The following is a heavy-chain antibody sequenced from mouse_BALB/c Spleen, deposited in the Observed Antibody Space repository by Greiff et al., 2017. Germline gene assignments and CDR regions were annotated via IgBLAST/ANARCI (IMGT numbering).Heavy chain of an antibody. J-gene: IGHJ4*01. CDR3: ARYGNYEDYAMDY. CDR1: GYAFTSYN. D-gene: IGHD2-1*01. CDR2: IDPYNGGT. V-gene: IGHV1S135*01. Sequence: VQLKQSGPELVKPGASVKVSCKASGYAFTSYNMYWVKQSHGKSLEWIGYIDPYNGGTSYNQKFKGKATLTVDKSSSTAYMHLNSLTSEDSAVYYCARYGNYEDYAMDYWGQGTSVTVSS.